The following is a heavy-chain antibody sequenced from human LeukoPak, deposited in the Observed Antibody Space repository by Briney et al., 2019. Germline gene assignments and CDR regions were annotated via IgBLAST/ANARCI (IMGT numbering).Heavy chain of an antibody. Sequence: GGSLRLSCEASGFTFSIYAMSWVRQGPGKGLEWVSSTSGSGGDTYYADSVKGRFTISRDNSKNTLYLQINSLRAEDTAVYYCARGTPSSSGWLYYGMDVWGQGTTVTVSS. CDR3: ARGTPSSSGWLYYGMDV. CDR2: TSGSGGDT. V-gene: IGHV3-23*01. CDR1: GFTFSIYA. J-gene: IGHJ6*02. D-gene: IGHD6-19*01.